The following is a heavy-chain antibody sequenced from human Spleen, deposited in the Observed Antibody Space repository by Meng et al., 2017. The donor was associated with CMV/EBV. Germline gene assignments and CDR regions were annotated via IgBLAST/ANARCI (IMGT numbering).Heavy chain of an antibody. CDR3: AREGGGSYYGMDV. CDR2: IYAGGST. J-gene: IGHJ6*02. Sequence: GGSLRLSCAASGFTVSSNYISWVRQAPGKGLEWVSIIYAGGSTYYADSVKGRFTISRDNSKNTLYLQMNSLRAEDTAVYYCAREGGGSYYGMDVWGQGTTVTVSS. V-gene: IGHV3-53*01. D-gene: IGHD3-16*01. CDR1: GFTVSSNY.